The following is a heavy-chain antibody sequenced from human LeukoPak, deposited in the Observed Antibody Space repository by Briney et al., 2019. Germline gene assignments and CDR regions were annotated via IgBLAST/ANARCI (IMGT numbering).Heavy chain of an antibody. CDR1: VYSFTAYG. V-gene: IGHV1-18*01. D-gene: IGHD3-3*01. Sequence: ASVKVSCKASVYSFTAYGISWVRQAPGQGLDWVGWINSYNGNTNYAQRFLGRVTMTTETSTSTAYMELTSLRSDDTAVYFCTRSYDLTTFSNKGSDYWGQGTLVTVSS. CDR3: TRSYDLTTFSNKGSDY. CDR2: INSYNGNT. J-gene: IGHJ4*02.